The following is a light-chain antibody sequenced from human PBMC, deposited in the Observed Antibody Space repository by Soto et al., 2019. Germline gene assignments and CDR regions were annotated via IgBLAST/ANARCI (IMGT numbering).Light chain of an antibody. CDR3: QQYNDNWT. Sequence: DIQMTQSPSTLSASVGDRVTITCRASQSISSWLAWYQQKPGQAPKLLIYKASTLQSRVPSRFSGNGSGTEFTFAISSLQPDDSATYYCQQYNDNWTFGQGTKV. CDR2: KAS. V-gene: IGKV1-5*03. J-gene: IGKJ1*01. CDR1: QSISSW.